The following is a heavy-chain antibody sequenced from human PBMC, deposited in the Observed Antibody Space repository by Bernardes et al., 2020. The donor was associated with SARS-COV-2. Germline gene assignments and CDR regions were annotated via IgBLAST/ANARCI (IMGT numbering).Heavy chain of an antibody. D-gene: IGHD6-13*01. CDR2: IWYDGSNK. CDR3: ASGTPDSSSWYGYYFDY. CDR1: GFTFSSYG. V-gene: IGHV3-33*01. J-gene: IGHJ4*02. Sequence: GGSLRLSCAASGFTFSSYGMHWVRQAPGKGLEWVAVIWYDGSNKYYADSVKGRFTISRDNSKNTLYLQMNSLGAEDMAVYYWASGTPDSSSWYGYYFDYWGQGTLVTVSS.